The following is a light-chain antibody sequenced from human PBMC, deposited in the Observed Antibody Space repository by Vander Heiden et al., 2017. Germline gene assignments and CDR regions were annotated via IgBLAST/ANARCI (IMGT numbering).Light chain of an antibody. CDR2: KIS. Sequence: DVVMTHSSLYLPVTSGQPASISCRSSESLVYSDGNIYLGGYQQRPGQSPKRLIYKISDRESGVPDRFSGSGSDTDFTLKISRVEAEDVGVYYCMQCKHCPRTFGQGTKVDIK. J-gene: IGKJ1*01. CDR1: ESLVYSDGNIY. CDR3: MQCKHCPRT. V-gene: IGKV2-30*01.